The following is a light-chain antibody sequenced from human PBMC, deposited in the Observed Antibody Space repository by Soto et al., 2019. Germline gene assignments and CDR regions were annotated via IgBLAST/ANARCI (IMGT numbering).Light chain of an antibody. CDR3: QQFSRYPLT. CDR1: QTVRNNY. CDR2: DAS. V-gene: IGKV3-20*01. Sequence: ELVITLSSCTLSLSPGERATLSCRASQTVRNNYLAWYQQKPGQAPRLLIYDASSRATGIPDRFSGGGSGTDFTLTISRLEPEDFAVYYCQQFSRYPLTFGGGAKVAIK. J-gene: IGKJ4*01.